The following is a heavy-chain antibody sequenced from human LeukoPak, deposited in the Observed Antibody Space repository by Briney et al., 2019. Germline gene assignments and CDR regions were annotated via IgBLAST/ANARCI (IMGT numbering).Heavy chain of an antibody. D-gene: IGHD6-19*01. CDR2: INPNNGGT. V-gene: IGHV1-2*06. Sequence: GAPVKVSCKASGYTFTGYYIHWVRQAPGQGLEWMGRINPNNGGTNYAQKFQGRVTMTRDTSISTAYMELTRLRSDDTAVYYCANGVTRSYSSGWSAGYGFDIWGQGTKVTVSS. J-gene: IGHJ3*02. CDR3: ANGVTRSYSSGWSAGYGFDI. CDR1: GYTFTGYY.